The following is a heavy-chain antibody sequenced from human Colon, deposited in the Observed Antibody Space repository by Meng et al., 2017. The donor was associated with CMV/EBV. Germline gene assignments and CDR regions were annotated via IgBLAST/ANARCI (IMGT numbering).Heavy chain of an antibody. CDR1: GFIVSSNS. Sequence: GESLKISCAASGFIVSSNSMNWVRQAPGKGLEWVSVIYSDGNTYHADSVKDRFTISRDFSENTVYLQMNSLRAEDTARYYCARAIVGKSNGMDVWGQGTTVTVSS. V-gene: IGHV3-53*01. D-gene: IGHD3-22*01. J-gene: IGHJ6*02. CDR3: ARAIVGKSNGMDV. CDR2: IYSDGNT.